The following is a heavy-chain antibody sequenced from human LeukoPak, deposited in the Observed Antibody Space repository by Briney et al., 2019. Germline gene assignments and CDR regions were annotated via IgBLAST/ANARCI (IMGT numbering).Heavy chain of an antibody. J-gene: IGHJ4*02. V-gene: IGHV3-9*01. Sequence: GGSLRLSCAASGFTFDNYAMHWVRQAPGKGLEWLSIISWNSGYIGYADSVKGRFTISRDNAKKSLDLQMNSLRAEDTAFYYCAKVRGTYSSGYFSDYWGQGTLVTVSS. D-gene: IGHD6-19*01. CDR2: ISWNSGYI. CDR3: AKVRGTYSSGYFSDY. CDR1: GFTFDNYA.